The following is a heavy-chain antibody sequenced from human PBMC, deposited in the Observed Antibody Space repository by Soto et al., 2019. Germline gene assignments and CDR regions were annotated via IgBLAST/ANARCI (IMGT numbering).Heavy chain of an antibody. Sequence: PGESLKISCKGSGYSLSIYWINWVRQMPGKGLEWMGKIDPSDSRTTYSPSFQGHVTISVDRSISTTYLQWSSLKASDTAIYYCARVGHDYSNPGMDVWGQGTTVTVSS. J-gene: IGHJ6*02. V-gene: IGHV5-10-1*01. CDR1: GYSLSIYW. CDR2: IDPSDSRT. CDR3: ARVGHDYSNPGMDV. D-gene: IGHD4-4*01.